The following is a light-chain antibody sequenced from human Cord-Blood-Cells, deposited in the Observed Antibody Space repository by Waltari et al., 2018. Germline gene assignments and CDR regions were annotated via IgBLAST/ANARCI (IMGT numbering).Light chain of an antibody. CDR1: KLGDKY. J-gene: IGLJ1*01. CDR2: QDS. V-gene: IGLV3-1*01. CDR3: QAWDSSTYV. Sequence: SYELTQPPSVSVSPGQTASITCSGDKLGDKYACWYQKKPGQSPVLVIYQDSKRPSGIPERFSGSNSGNTATLTISGTQAMDEADYYCQAWDSSTYVFGTRTKVTVL.